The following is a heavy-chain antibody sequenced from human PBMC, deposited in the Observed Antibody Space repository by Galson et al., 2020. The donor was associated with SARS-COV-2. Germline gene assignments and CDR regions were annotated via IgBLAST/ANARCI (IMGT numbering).Heavy chain of an antibody. D-gene: IGHD3-22*01. V-gene: IGHV4-34*01. CDR1: GGSFSGHY. J-gene: IGHJ4*02. CDR3: ARGLFQTTMVIVVFTSGSFYFDS. Sequence: SETLSLTCAVYGGSFSGHYWSWIRKSPGKGLEWIGEITQSGSVNYNPSLKSRVTISADTSKNQFSLELRSVTAADTAVYYCARGLFQTTMVIVVFTSGSFYFDSCGQGTLVSVSS. CDR2: ITQSGSV.